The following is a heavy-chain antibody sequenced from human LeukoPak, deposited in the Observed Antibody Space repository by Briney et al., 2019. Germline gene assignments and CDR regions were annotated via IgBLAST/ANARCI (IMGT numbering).Heavy chain of an antibody. D-gene: IGHD6-13*01. CDR2: ISYDGSNK. V-gene: IGHV3-30*03. CDR3: ADSSSWYHAFDI. CDR1: GFTFSSYG. Sequence: GGSLRLSCAASGFTFSSYGMHWVRQAPGKGLEWVAVISYDGSNKYYADSVKGRFTISRDNSKNTLYLQMNSLRAEDTAVYYCADSSSWYHAFDIWGQGTMVTVST. J-gene: IGHJ3*02.